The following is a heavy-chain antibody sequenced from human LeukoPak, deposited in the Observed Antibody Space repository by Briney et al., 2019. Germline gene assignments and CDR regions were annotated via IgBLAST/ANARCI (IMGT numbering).Heavy chain of an antibody. CDR1: GGSISRGGYS. D-gene: IGHD6-13*01. CDR2: FYYSGST. J-gene: IGHJ5*02. V-gene: IGHV4-30-4*07. Sequence: PSETLSLTCAVSGGSISRGGYSWSWIRQPPGKGLEWIGYFYYSGSTYYNPSLKSRVTISVDTSKNQLSLKLSSVTAADTAVYYCARLTYSNNWYFRRGLDNWFDPWGQGTLVTVSS. CDR3: ARLTYSNNWYFRRGLDNWFDP.